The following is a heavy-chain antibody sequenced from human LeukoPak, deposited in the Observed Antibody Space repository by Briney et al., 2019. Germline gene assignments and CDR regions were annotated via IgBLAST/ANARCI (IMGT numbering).Heavy chain of an antibody. CDR1: GFTFSSYS. D-gene: IGHD4-17*01. CDR3: ARYVVYGDYDY. V-gene: IGHV3-48*01. Sequence: GGSLRLSCAASGFTFSSYSMNWVRQAPGKGLEWVSSISSSSSTIYYADSVKGRFTISRDNAKNSLYLQMNSLRAEDTAVYYCARYVVYGDYDYWGQGTLVTVSS. J-gene: IGHJ4*02. CDR2: ISSSSSTI.